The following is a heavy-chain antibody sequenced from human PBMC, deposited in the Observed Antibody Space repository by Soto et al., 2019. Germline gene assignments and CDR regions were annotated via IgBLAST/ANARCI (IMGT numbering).Heavy chain of an antibody. J-gene: IGHJ4*02. CDR2: IYYSGST. Sequence: SETLSLTCAVYGGSFSGYYWSWIRQPPGKGLEWIGYIYYSGSTNYNPSLKSRVTISVDTSKNQFSLKLSSVTAADTAVYYCARQGYYDILTGYWGFDYWGQGTLVTVSS. D-gene: IGHD3-9*01. CDR3: ARQGYYDILTGYWGFDY. V-gene: IGHV4-59*08. CDR1: GGSFSGYY.